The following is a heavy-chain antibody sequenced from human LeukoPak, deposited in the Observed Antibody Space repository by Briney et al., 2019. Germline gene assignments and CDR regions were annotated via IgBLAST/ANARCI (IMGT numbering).Heavy chain of an antibody. J-gene: IGHJ4*02. Sequence: GGSLRLSCAASGFTFNTYTMNWVRQAPGKGLEWVSYISSSSSTIYYADSVKGRFTISRDNAKNSLYLQMNSLRAEDTAVYYCARGSTYYDSSGQVPFDYWGQGTLVTVSS. CDR2: ISSSSSTI. CDR1: GFTFNTYT. V-gene: IGHV3-48*01. CDR3: ARGSTYYDSSGQVPFDY. D-gene: IGHD3-22*01.